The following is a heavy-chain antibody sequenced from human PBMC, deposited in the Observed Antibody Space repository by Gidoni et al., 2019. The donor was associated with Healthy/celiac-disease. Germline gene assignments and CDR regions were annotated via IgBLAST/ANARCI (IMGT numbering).Heavy chain of an antibody. CDR3: AKDPTYYDSSEGAFDY. CDR1: GFTFSSYG. Sequence: QVQLVESGGGVVQPGRSLRLSCAASGFTFSSYGMHWVRQAPGKGLEWVAVISYDGSNKYYADSVKGRFTISRDNSKNTLYLQMNSLRAEDTAVYYCAKDPTYYDSSEGAFDYWGQGTLVTVSS. CDR2: ISYDGSNK. D-gene: IGHD3-22*01. V-gene: IGHV3-30*18. J-gene: IGHJ4*02.